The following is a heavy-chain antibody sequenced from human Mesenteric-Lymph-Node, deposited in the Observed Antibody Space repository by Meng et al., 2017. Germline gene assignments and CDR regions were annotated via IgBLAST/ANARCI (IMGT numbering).Heavy chain of an antibody. Sequence: SETLSLTCTVSGGSISSYYWSWIRQPPGKELEWIGYIYYSGSTNYNPSLKSRVTISVDTSKNQFSLKLSSVTAADTAVYYCARDSYDILTGYPWGAFDIWGQGTMVTVSS. J-gene: IGHJ3*02. D-gene: IGHD3-9*01. CDR2: IYYSGST. CDR3: ARDSYDILTGYPWGAFDI. CDR1: GGSISSYY. V-gene: IGHV4-59*01.